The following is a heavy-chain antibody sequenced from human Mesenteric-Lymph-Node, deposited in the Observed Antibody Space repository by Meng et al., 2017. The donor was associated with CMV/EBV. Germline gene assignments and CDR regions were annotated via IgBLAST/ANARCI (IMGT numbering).Heavy chain of an antibody. V-gene: IGHV3-23*01. J-gene: IGHJ4*02. D-gene: IGHD2-8*02. Sequence: GGSLRLSCAASGFTFSSYAMNWVRQAPGKGLEWVSAISGSGGSTYYADSVKGRFTISRDNSKNTLYLQMNSLRAEDTAVYYCAKVRVASHWYYFDYWGQGTLVTVSS. CDR1: GFTFSSYA. CDR2: ISGSGGST. CDR3: AKVRVASHWYYFDY.